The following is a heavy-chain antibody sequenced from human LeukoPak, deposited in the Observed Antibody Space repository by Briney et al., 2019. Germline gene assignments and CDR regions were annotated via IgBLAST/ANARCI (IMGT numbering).Heavy chain of an antibody. CDR1: GFIFSNVW. V-gene: IGHV3-7*01. Sequence: GGSLRLSCAASGFIFSNVWMSWVRQAPGKGLEWVANIKQDGSQNYYVDSVKGRFTISRDTARNSLHLQINSLRAEGTAMYYCAIEGSGRSLDPWGQGTLVTVSS. D-gene: IGHD3-3*01. J-gene: IGHJ5*02. CDR2: IKQDGSQN. CDR3: AIEGSGRSLDP.